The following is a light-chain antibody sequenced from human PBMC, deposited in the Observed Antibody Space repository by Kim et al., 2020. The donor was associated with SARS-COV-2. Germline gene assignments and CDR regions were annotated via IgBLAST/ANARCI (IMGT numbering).Light chain of an antibody. Sequence: QSALTQPPSASGSPGQSVTISCTGTSSDVGGYNYVSWYQQHPGKAPKLMIYEVSKRPSGVPDRFSGSKSGNTASLTVSGLQAEDEADYYCSSYAGSNYFVVFGTGTKVTVL. CDR3: SSYAGSNYFVV. J-gene: IGLJ1*01. CDR2: EVS. V-gene: IGLV2-8*01. CDR1: SSDVGGYNY.